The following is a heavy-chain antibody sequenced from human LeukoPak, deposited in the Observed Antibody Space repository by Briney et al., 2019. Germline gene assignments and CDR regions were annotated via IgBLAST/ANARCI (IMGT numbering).Heavy chain of an antibody. CDR3: ARDSGIVAGPNFDY. CDR2: IYHSGST. Sequence: SETLSLTCAVSGGSISSGGYSWSWIRQPPGKGLEWIGYIYHSGSTYYNPSLKSRVTISVDRSKNQFSLQLNSVTPEDTAVYYCARDSGIVAGPNFDYWGQGTLVTVSS. J-gene: IGHJ4*02. V-gene: IGHV4-30-2*01. D-gene: IGHD6-19*01. CDR1: GGSISSGGYS.